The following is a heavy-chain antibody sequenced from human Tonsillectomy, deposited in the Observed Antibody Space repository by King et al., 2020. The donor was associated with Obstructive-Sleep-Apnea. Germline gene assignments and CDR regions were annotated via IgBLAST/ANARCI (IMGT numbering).Heavy chain of an antibody. D-gene: IGHD6-13*01. V-gene: IGHV1-3*01. Sequence: QLVQSGAEVKRPGASVTVSCKPSGYTFTSYNIIHWVRQASGQRLEGMGWSNLGNGNTKYSPKFQGRGTITRDTSANTAHMELSSLRSEDRALYYCAREGRPAAGIYYFDYWGQGTLVTVSS. CDR1: GYTFTSYN. CDR2: SNLGNGNT. CDR3: AREGRPAAGIYYFDY. J-gene: IGHJ4*02.